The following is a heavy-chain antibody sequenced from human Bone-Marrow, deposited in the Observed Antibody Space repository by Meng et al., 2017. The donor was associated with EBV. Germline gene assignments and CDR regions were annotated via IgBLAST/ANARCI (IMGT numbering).Heavy chain of an antibody. CDR3: AHRPDRRFTWFDP. Sequence: IPFKESSPHHVKPPQTLKLTCTLSGFSLNTSGAVVGWIRHPPGKALEWLALIYWDEDKRYSPSLKSRLTITKDSSKEQVVLTMTNMDPVDTATYYCAHRPDRRFTWFDPWGQGTLVTVSS. J-gene: IGHJ5*02. V-gene: IGHV2-5*02. D-gene: IGHD3-10*01. CDR1: GFSLNTSGAV. CDR2: IYWDEDK.